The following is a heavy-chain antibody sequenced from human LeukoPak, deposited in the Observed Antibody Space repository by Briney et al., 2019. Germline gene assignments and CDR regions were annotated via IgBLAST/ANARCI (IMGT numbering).Heavy chain of an antibody. J-gene: IGHJ4*02. Sequence: SETLSLTCLVSGGSIYSSYWSWMRQSPGKGLEWIGYVHYAEGSYYNPSLKSRVTLSVDTSKNQFSLRLNSVPAADTAVYYCAGYGSRSSYKAFDYWGQGPLVTVSS. CDR1: GGSIYSSY. CDR2: VHYAEGS. V-gene: IGHV4-59*01. D-gene: IGHD3-10*01. CDR3: AGYGSRSSYKAFDY.